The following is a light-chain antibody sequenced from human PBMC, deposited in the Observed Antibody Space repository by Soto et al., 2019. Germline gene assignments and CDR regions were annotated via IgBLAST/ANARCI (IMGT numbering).Light chain of an antibody. CDR2: AAS. Sequence: DIQMTQSPSSLSASVGDTVTISCRASQSISSYLNWYQQKPGKAPNLLIYAASSLQSGVPSRFSGSRSGTDFTLTISSLLPEDFATYYCQQSYSTPYTFGQGTKLEIK. V-gene: IGKV1-39*01. J-gene: IGKJ2*01. CDR1: QSISSY. CDR3: QQSYSTPYT.